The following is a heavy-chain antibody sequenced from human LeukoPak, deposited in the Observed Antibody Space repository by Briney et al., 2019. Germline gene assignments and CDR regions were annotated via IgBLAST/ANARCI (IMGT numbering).Heavy chain of an antibody. CDR3: ARVSRATTGAFDI. D-gene: IGHD1-26*01. CDR1: GFTINIGYF. J-gene: IGHJ3*02. Sequence: PSETLSLTCTVSGFTINIGYFWGWIRQPPGKGLEWIGYIYYSGSTNYNPSLKSRVTISVDTSKNQFSLKLSSVTAGDTAVYYCARVSRATTGAFDIWGQGTMVTVSS. CDR2: IYYSGST. V-gene: IGHV4-61*01.